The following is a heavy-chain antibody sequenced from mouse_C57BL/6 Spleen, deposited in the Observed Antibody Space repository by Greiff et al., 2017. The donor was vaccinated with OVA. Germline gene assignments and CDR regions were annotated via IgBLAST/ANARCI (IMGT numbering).Heavy chain of an antibody. D-gene: IGHD5-2*01. CDR2: IHPSDSDT. Sequence: VKLQESGAELVKPGASVKVSCKASGYTFTSYWMHWVKQRPGQGLEWIGRIHPSDSDTNYNQKFKGKATLTVDKSSSTAYMQLSSLTSEESAVYYGAINGGNRFAYWGQGTLVTVSA. V-gene: IGHV1-74*01. CDR1: GYTFTSYW. J-gene: IGHJ3*01. CDR3: AINGGNRFAY.